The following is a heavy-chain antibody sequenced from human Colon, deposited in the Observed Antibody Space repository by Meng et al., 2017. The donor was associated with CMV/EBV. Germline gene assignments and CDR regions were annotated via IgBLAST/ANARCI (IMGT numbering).Heavy chain of an antibody. J-gene: IGHJ6*02. CDR1: GFTFSNYA. D-gene: IGHD1-14*01. V-gene: IGHV3-21*01. CDR2: ISSSSSYI. CDR3: ARGTPRYYYYGMDV. Sequence: GESLKISCAASGFTFSNYAMSWVRQAPGKGLEWVSSISSSSSYIYYADSVKGRFTISRDNAKNSLYLQMNSLRAEDTAVYYCARGTPRYYYYGMDVWGQGTTVTVSS.